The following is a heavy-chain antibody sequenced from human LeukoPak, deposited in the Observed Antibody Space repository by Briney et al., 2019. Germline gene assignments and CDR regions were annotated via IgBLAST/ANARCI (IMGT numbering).Heavy chain of an antibody. CDR2: ISGSGGST. CDR3: AKDILTGYRDYYYYYYMDV. Sequence: GGSLRLPCAASGFTFSSYAMSWVRQAPGKGLEWVSAISGSGGSTYYADSVKGRFTISRDNSKNTLYLQMNSLRAEDTAVYYCAKDILTGYRDYYYYYYMDVWGKGTTVTVSS. D-gene: IGHD3-9*01. J-gene: IGHJ6*03. CDR1: GFTFSSYA. V-gene: IGHV3-23*01.